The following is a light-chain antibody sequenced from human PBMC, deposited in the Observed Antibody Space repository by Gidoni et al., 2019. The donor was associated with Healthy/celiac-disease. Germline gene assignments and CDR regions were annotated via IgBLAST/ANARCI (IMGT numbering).Light chain of an antibody. V-gene: IGKV2-28*01. CDR1: QSLLHSNGYNY. Sequence: DIVMTLSPLSLPVTPGEPASISCRSSQSLLHSNGYNYVDWYLQKPGQSPQLLIYLGSNRASGVSDRCSGRGSGTDITLKISREEAEDVGVYYCMQALQTPITCGQGTRLEIK. CDR2: LGS. J-gene: IGKJ5*01. CDR3: MQALQTPIT.